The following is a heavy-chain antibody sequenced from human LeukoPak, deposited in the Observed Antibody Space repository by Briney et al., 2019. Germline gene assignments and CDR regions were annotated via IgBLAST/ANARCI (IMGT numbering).Heavy chain of an antibody. CDR3: PRGVNIAPLQYGY. D-gene: IGHD6-13*01. CDR1: GYTFTSYY. V-gene: IGHV1-46*01. Sequence: ASVKVSCKASGYTFTSYYMHWVRQAPGQGLEWMGIINPSGGSTSYAQKFQGRVTMTRDTSTSTVYMELASLRPEDRAVYYCPRGVNIAPLQYGYWGQGTRFTVPS. CDR2: INPSGGST. J-gene: IGHJ4*02.